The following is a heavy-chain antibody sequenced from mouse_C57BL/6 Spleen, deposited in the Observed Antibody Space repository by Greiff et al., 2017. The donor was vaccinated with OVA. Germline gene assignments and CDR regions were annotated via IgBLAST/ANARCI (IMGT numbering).Heavy chain of an antibody. V-gene: IGHV1-64*01. CDR2: IHPNSGST. Sequence: QVHVKQPGAELVKPGASVKLSCKASGYTFTSYWMHWVKQRPGQGLEWIGMIHPNSGSTNYNEKFKSKATLTVDKSSSTAYMQLSSLTSEDSAVYYFAKGYYGSSSFDYWGQGTTLTVSS. CDR3: AKGYYGSSSFDY. J-gene: IGHJ2*01. CDR1: GYTFTSYW. D-gene: IGHD1-1*01.